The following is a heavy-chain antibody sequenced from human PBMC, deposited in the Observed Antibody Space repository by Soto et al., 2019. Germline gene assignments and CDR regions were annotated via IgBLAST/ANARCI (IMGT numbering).Heavy chain of an antibody. Sequence: QVQLVESGGGVVQPGRSLRLSCAASGFTFSSYGMHWVRQAPGKGLEWVAVISYDGSNKYYADSVKGRFTISRDNSKNTLYLQMNSLRAEDTAVYYCAIILRGSCYSCAFDIWGQGTMVTVSS. CDR3: AIILRGSCYSCAFDI. CDR2: ISYDGSNK. D-gene: IGHD2-15*01. V-gene: IGHV3-30*03. CDR1: GFTFSSYG. J-gene: IGHJ3*02.